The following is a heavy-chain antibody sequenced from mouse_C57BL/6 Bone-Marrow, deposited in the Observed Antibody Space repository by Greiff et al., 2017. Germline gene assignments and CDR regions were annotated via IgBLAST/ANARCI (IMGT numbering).Heavy chain of an antibody. CDR2: IWSGGST. Sequence: VQLQQSGPGLVQPSQSLSITCTVSGFSLTSYGLHWVRQSPGKGLEWLGVIWSGGSTDYNAAFISRLSISKDNSKSQVFFTMNSLQADDTAIYYCARKGYDYDDYAMDYWGQGTSVTVSS. V-gene: IGHV2-2*01. D-gene: IGHD2-4*01. J-gene: IGHJ4*01. CDR3: ARKGYDYDDYAMDY. CDR1: GFSLTSYG.